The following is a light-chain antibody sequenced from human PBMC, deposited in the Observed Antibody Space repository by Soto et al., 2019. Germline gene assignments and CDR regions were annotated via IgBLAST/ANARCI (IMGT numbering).Light chain of an antibody. J-gene: IGKJ2*01. V-gene: IGKV1-5*01. Sequence: DIQMTQSPSTLSASVGDRVTITCRASQSISSWLAWYQQKPGKAPKLLIYDASSLESGVPSRFSGSGSGTEFTLTISSLQPDDFATYYCQQSHTFGQGTKV. CDR2: DAS. CDR1: QSISSW. CDR3: QQSHT.